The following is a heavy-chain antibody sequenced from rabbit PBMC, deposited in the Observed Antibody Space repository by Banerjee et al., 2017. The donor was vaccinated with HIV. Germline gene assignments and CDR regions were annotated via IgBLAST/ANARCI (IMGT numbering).Heavy chain of an antibody. CDR1: GFDFSSYYM. Sequence: QEQLKESGGGLVQPGGSLKLSCKASGFDFSSYYMNWVRQAPGKGLEWIACIYAGSGGTTYYASWAKGRFTISKTSSTTVTLQMTSLTAADTATYFCARELADYTGYNYATRLDRWGPGTLVTVS. V-gene: IGHV1S45*01. CDR2: IYAGSGGTT. CDR3: ARELADYTGYNYATRLDR. J-gene: IGHJ6*01. D-gene: IGHD6-1*01.